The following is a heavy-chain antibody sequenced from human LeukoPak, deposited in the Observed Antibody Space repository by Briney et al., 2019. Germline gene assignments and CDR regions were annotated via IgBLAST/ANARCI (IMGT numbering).Heavy chain of an antibody. Sequence: GGSLRLSCAASGFTFSSYWMSWVRQAPGKGLEWVANIKQDGSEKYYVDSVKGRFTISRDNAKNTLYLQMNSLRAEDTAVYYCAEGYYDSSGYWDAFDIWGQGTMVTVSS. V-gene: IGHV3-7*01. CDR1: GFTFSSYW. J-gene: IGHJ3*02. CDR2: IKQDGSEK. CDR3: AEGYYDSSGYWDAFDI. D-gene: IGHD3-22*01.